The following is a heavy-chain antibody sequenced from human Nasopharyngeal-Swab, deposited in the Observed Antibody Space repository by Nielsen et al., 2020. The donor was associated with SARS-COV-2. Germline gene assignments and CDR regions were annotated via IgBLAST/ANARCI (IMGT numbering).Heavy chain of an antibody. CDR3: ARADRITIFGVVIIDAFDI. CDR2: IIPIFGTA. CDR1: GGTFSSYA. J-gene: IGHJ3*02. Sequence: SVKVSCKASGGTFSSYAISWVRQAPGQGLEWMGGIIPIFGTANYAQKFQGRVTITADESTSTAYMELSSLRSEDTAVYYCARADRITIFGVVIIDAFDIWGQGTMVTVSS. D-gene: IGHD3-3*01. V-gene: IGHV1-69*13.